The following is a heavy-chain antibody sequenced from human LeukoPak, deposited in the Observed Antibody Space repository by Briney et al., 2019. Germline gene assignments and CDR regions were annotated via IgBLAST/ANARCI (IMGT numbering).Heavy chain of an antibody. V-gene: IGHV1-2*02. CDR2: INPNRGGT. Sequence: ASVKVSCKSSGYGFTGYCINWERHSTRQGLEWMGGINPNRGGTNYAQKFQARVTMTRDRSISTAYMELRRLRSDDTAVYYCARSTWIKLWYGDYYGMDVWGQGTTVTVSS. CDR3: ARSTWIKLWYGDYYGMDV. J-gene: IGHJ6*02. D-gene: IGHD5-18*01. CDR1: GYGFTGYC.